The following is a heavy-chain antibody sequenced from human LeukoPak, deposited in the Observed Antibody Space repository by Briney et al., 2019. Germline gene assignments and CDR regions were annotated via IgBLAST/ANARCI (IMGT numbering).Heavy chain of an antibody. Sequence: SVKVSCKASGGTFSSYAISWVRQAPGQGLEWVGRIIPILGIANYAQKFQGRVTITADKSTSTAYMELSSLRSEDTAVYYCAREGYCGGDCYYYFDYWGQGTLVTVSS. V-gene: IGHV1-69*04. CDR3: AREGYCGGDCYYYFDY. D-gene: IGHD2-21*02. CDR1: GGTFSSYA. CDR2: IIPILGIA. J-gene: IGHJ4*02.